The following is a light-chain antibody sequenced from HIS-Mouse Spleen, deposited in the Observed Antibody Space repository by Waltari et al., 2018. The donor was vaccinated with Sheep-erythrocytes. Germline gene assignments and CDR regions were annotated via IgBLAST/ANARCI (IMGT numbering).Light chain of an antibody. V-gene: IGLV3-19*01. CDR3: CSYAGSYNHV. CDR2: WKH. CDR1: SLRSYY. Sequence: SSELTQDPAVSVALGQTVRITCQGDSLRSYYASWFQQKPGQAPVLVIYWKHNRPSGIPDRFSGSSSGNTASLTITGAQAEDEADFYCCSYAGSYNHVFATGTKVTVL. J-gene: IGLJ1*01.